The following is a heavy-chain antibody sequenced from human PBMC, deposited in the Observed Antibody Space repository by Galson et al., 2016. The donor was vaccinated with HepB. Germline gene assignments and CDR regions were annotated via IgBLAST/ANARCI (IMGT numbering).Heavy chain of an antibody. CDR3: AIFYFDSGSYYTPDY. Sequence: QSGAEVKKPGESLRISCQGSTVNFIRYWISWVRQMPGKGLEWMGRIDPSDSYTKYSPSFQGHVTFSLDKSISTAYLQWSSLKASDTAMYYCAIFYFDSGSYYTPDYWGQGTLVTVSS. CDR2: IDPSDSYT. J-gene: IGHJ4*02. V-gene: IGHV5-10-1*01. D-gene: IGHD3-10*01. CDR1: TVNFIRYW.